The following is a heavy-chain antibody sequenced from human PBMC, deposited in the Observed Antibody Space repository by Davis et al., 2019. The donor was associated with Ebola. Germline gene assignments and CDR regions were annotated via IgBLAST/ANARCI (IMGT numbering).Heavy chain of an antibody. CDR1: GFTVSSNY. V-gene: IGHV3-71*01. J-gene: IGHJ4*02. Sequence: PGGSLRLSCAASGFTVSSNYMSWVRQAPGKGLEWVGFIRNKAYGGTTEYAASVKGRFTISRDDSGNIAYLQMNSLKIEDTAVYYCARESGGGIDYWGQGTLVTVSS. CDR3: ARESGGGIDY. D-gene: IGHD1-26*01. CDR2: IRNKAYGGTT.